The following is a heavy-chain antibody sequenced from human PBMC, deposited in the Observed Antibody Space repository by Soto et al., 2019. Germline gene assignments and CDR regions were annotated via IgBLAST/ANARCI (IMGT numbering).Heavy chain of an antibody. CDR3: ARGWFGEFMYYFDY. D-gene: IGHD3-10*01. CDR1: GYTFINYA. J-gene: IGHJ4*02. CDR2: ISAYNGNT. V-gene: IGHV1-18*01. Sequence: QVQLVQSGAEVKKPGASVKVSCKASGYTFINYAFSWVRQAPGQGLEWMGWISAYNGNTNYAQKLQGRVTMTTDTSTSTAYMDLRSLRSDDTAVYYCARGWFGEFMYYFDYWGQGTLVTVSS.